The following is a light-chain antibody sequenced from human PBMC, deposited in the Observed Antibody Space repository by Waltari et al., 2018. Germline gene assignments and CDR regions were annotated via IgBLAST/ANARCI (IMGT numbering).Light chain of an antibody. V-gene: IGKV2-30*02. CDR1: QSHGHSDGRTY. Sequence: DVVMTQSPLSLPVTLGQPASISCRSSQSHGHSDGRTYVNGCQQRPGQSPRRLIYYVSKRDSGVPDRFSGGGSGTDFTLKSSRVEAEDVGVDYCMQGTHYSLTFGGGTKVEIK. CDR2: YVS. J-gene: IGKJ4*01. CDR3: MQGTHYSLT.